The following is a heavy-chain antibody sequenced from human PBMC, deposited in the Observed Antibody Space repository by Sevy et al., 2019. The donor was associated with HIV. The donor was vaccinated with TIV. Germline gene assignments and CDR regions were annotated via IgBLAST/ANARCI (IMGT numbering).Heavy chain of an antibody. V-gene: IGHV3-15*01. CDR3: TTGAYNSNRTTFYYYYYGMDV. CDR1: GFTFSNAW. Sequence: GGSLRLSCAASGFTFSNAWMSWVRQAPGKGLEWVGRIKSKTDGGTTDYAAPVKGRFTISRDDSKNTLYLQMNSLKTEDTAVYYCTTGAYNSNRTTFYYYYYGMDVWGQGTTVTVSS. D-gene: IGHD1-20*01. J-gene: IGHJ6*02. CDR2: IKSKTDGGTT.